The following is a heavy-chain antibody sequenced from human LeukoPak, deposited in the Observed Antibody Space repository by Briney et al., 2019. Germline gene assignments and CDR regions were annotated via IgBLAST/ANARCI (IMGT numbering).Heavy chain of an antibody. D-gene: IGHD5-18*01. J-gene: IGHJ5*02. Sequence: PSETLSLTCAVYGGSFSGYYWSWIRQPPGKGLEWIGYIYYSGSTNYNPSLKSRVTISVDTSKNQFSLKLSSVTAADTAVYYCARSGRGYSYGYEGWFDPWGQGTLVTVSS. CDR1: GGSFSGYY. V-gene: IGHV4-59*01. CDR2: IYYSGST. CDR3: ARSGRGYSYGYEGWFDP.